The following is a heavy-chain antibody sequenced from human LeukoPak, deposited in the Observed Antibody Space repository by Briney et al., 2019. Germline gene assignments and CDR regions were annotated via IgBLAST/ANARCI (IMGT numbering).Heavy chain of an antibody. V-gene: IGHV4-61*01. J-gene: IGHJ5*02. D-gene: IGHD3-10*01. CDR3: ARGRGYGSGSYSSAIDP. CDR2: IYYSGST. CDR1: GYSISSGYY. Sequence: SETLSLTCTVSGYSISSGYYWGWIRQPPGKGLEWIGYIYYSGSTNYNPSLKSRVTISVDTSKNQFSLKLSSVTAADTAVYYCARGRGYGSGSYSSAIDPWGQGTLVTVSS.